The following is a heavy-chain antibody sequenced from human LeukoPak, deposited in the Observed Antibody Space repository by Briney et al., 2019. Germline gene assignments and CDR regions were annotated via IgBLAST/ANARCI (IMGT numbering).Heavy chain of an antibody. D-gene: IGHD5-18*01. V-gene: IGHV3-53*01. CDR1: GFTVSSNY. Sequence: GGSLRLSCVVSGFTVSSNYMSWVRQAPGKGLEWVSVLYSGGNTYHADSVKGRFTISRDNAKNSLYLQMNSLRAEDTAVYYCARLPGYSYGSSVWGQGTLVTVSS. CDR3: ARLPGYSYGSSV. J-gene: IGHJ4*02. CDR2: LYSGGNT.